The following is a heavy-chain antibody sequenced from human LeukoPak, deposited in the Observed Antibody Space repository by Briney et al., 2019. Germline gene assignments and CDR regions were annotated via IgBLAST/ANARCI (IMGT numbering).Heavy chain of an antibody. CDR3: AKGLDWGWVSWYFDL. CDR2: ISGSGGST. D-gene: IGHD3-9*01. V-gene: IGHV3-23*01. CDR1: GFTFSSYA. J-gene: IGHJ2*01. Sequence: PGGSLRLSCAASGFTFSSYAMTWVRQAPGKGLEWVSTISGSGGSTYYADSVKGRFTISRDNSKNTLYLQMNSLRAEDTAVYYCAKGLDWGWVSWYFDLWGRGTLVTVSS.